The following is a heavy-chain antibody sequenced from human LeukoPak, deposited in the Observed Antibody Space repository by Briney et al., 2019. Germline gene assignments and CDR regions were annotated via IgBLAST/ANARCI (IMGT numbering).Heavy chain of an antibody. J-gene: IGHJ2*01. V-gene: IGHV4-61*01. CDR3: ARVYYGRTYDYWYFDL. CDR2: IFYSGST. CDR1: GGSISSSSYY. D-gene: IGHD3-10*01. Sequence: TSETLSLTCTVSGGSISSSSYYWSWIRQPPGKGLEWIGYIFYSGSTNYNPSLKSRVTISVDTSKNQFSLKLSSVTAADTAVYFCARVYYGRTYDYWYFDLWGRGTLVTVSS.